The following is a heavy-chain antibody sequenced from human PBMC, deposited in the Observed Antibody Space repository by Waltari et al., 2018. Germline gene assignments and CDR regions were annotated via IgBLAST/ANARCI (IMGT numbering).Heavy chain of an antibody. V-gene: IGHV3-53*02. CDR2: IYRDGST. Sequence: EVQVVETGGGLIQPGGSLRLSCSVSGFTVGTFYMRGVRQAPGKGLEWVSVIYRDGSTYYADSVKGRFTISRDNSKNNLYLQMDSLGPEDTAVYYCARRRSGSNSQALENWGQGTLVIVSS. D-gene: IGHD4-4*01. J-gene: IGHJ4*02. CDR1: GFTVGTFY. CDR3: ARRRSGSNSQALEN.